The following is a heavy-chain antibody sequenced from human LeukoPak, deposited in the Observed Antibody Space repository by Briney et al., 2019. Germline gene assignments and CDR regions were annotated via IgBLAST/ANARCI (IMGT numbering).Heavy chain of an antibody. CDR1: GFTFSSYA. CDR2: ISGTGGST. J-gene: IGHJ4*02. Sequence: PGGSLRLSCAASGFTFSSYAMSWVRQAPGKGLEWVSVISGTGGSTNYADSVKGRFTISRDNSKNTLYLQMNSLRAEDTAVYYCAKRFSSSWYYFDYWGQGTLVTVSS. V-gene: IGHV3-23*01. D-gene: IGHD6-13*01. CDR3: AKRFSSSWYYFDY.